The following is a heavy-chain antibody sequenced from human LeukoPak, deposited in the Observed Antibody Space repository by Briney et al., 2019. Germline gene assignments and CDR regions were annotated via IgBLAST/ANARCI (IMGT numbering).Heavy chain of an antibody. CDR1: GGTFSSYA. D-gene: IGHD2-21*01. V-gene: IGHV1-69*04. J-gene: IGHJ1*01. CDR3: ASIVVGRDAEYFQH. Sequence: ASVKVSCKASGGTFSSYAISWVRQAPGQGLEWMGRIIPILGIANYAQKFQGRVTITADKSTSTAYMELSSLRSEDTAVYYCASIVVGRDAEYFQHWGQGTLVTVSS. CDR2: IIPILGIA.